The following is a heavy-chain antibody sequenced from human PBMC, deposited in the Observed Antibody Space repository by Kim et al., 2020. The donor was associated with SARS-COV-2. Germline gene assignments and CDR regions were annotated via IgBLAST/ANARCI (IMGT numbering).Heavy chain of an antibody. CDR3: AKDRSGYSHLDY. Sequence: SYADSVTGRFTISSDNSKNTLYLQMNSLRAEDTAVYYCAKDRSGYSHLDYWGQGTLVTVSS. D-gene: IGHD3-22*01. V-gene: IGHV3-30*02. J-gene: IGHJ4*02.